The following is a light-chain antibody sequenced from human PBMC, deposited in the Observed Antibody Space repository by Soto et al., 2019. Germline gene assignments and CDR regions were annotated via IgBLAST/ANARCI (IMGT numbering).Light chain of an antibody. CDR2: EVT. J-gene: IGLJ1*01. CDR3: SSYTTSAPYV. V-gene: IGLV2-14*01. Sequence: QSALTQPASVSGSPGQSITISCTGTSSDVGAYNFVSWYQHHPGRAPKVIIYEVTIRPSGVSNRFSGSKSGNTASLTISGLQAEDEADYYCSSYTTSAPYVFGSGTSSPS. CDR1: SSDVGAYNF.